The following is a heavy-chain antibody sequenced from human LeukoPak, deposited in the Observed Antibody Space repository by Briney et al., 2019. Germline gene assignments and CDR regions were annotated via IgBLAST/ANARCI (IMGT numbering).Heavy chain of an antibody. CDR3: AKLGGHPLHNYYVGV. CDR1: GLSFSSYA. D-gene: IGHD3-16*01. Sequence: GGSLRLSCAASGLSFSSYAMSWVRQAPGKGLEWVSGILDRGYSTYYANSVKGRFTISRDNSNNTLYLQMNSLRAEDTAVHYCAKLGGHPLHNYYVGVWGKGTTVAASS. CDR2: ILDRGYST. J-gene: IGHJ6*03. V-gene: IGHV3-23*01.